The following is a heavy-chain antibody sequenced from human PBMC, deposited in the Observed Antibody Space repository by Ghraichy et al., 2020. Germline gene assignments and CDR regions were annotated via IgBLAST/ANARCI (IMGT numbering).Heavy chain of an antibody. Sequence: GESLRLSCAASGFTFSSYWMSWVRQAPGKGLEWVGNIKQDGSDKYYVDSVKGRFTISRDNAKNSLYLQMNSLRAEDTAVYYCAAETGGFGYWGQGTLVTVSS. D-gene: IGHD2-8*02. CDR3: AAETGGFGY. J-gene: IGHJ4*02. CDR1: GFTFSSYW. CDR2: IKQDGSDK. V-gene: IGHV3-7*01.